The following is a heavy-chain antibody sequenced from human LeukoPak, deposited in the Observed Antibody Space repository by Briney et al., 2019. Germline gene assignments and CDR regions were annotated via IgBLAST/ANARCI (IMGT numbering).Heavy chain of an antibody. CDR2: IYVGGTT. CDR3: ARRVGSYLYYYYMDV. CDR1: GFNVSGNY. D-gene: IGHD1-26*01. J-gene: IGHJ6*03. Sequence: TGGSLRLSCAASGFNVSGNYMSWVRQAPGRGLEWVSLIYVGGTTNYADSVKGRFTISRDNSENTLYLQMNSLRAEDTAVYYCARRVGSYLYYYYMDVWGKGTTVTVSS. V-gene: IGHV3-66*02.